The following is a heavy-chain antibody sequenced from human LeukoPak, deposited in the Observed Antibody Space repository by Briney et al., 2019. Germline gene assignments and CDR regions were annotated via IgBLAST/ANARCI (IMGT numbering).Heavy chain of an antibody. Sequence: GGSLRLSCAASGFTFSSYWMSWVRQAPGKGLEGVANIKQDGSEKYYVDSVKGRFTISRDNAKNSLYLQMNSLRAEDTAVYYCAREDEIAAAGTPTYFDYWGQGTLVTVSS. D-gene: IGHD6-13*01. CDR2: IKQDGSEK. J-gene: IGHJ4*02. CDR3: AREDEIAAAGTPTYFDY. CDR1: GFTFSSYW. V-gene: IGHV3-7*04.